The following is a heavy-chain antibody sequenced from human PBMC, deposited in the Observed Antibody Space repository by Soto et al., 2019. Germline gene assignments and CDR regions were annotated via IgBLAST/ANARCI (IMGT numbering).Heavy chain of an antibody. D-gene: IGHD2-15*01. V-gene: IGHV1-58*01. CDR1: GFTFTSSA. Sequence: ASVKVSCKASGFTFTSSAVQWVRQARGQRLEWIGWIVVGSGNTNYAQKFQERVTITRDMSTSTAYMELSSLRSEDTAVYYCARGIPGYCGGATCYSGWFDPWGQGTLVTVSS. CDR2: IVVGSGNT. J-gene: IGHJ5*02. CDR3: ARGIPGYCGGATCYSGWFDP.